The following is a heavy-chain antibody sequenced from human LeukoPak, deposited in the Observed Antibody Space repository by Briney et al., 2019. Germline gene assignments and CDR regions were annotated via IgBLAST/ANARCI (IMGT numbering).Heavy chain of an antibody. V-gene: IGHV4-59*12. CDR1: GGSISGYY. D-gene: IGHD3-16*02. Sequence: PSETLSLTCSVSGGSISGYYWNWIRQPPGKGLEWIGYMYYSGSTNYNPSLRSRVTISVDTSKNQFSLKLSSVTAADTAVYYCARFGPYYDYVWGSYRQMYYFDYWDQGTLVTVSS. J-gene: IGHJ4*02. CDR2: MYYSGST. CDR3: ARFGPYYDYVWGSYRQMYYFDY.